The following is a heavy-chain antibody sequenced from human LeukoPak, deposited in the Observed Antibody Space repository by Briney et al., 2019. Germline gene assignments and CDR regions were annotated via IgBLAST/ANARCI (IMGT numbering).Heavy chain of an antibody. CDR1: GGTFSSYA. CDR2: IVPIFGTA. J-gene: IGHJ4*02. Sequence: ASVKVSCKASGGTFSSYAISWVRQAPGQGLGWMGGIVPIFGTANYAQKFQGRVAITADESTSTAYMELSSLRSEDTAVYYCAREMEVRGADYWGQGTLVTVSS. CDR3: AREMEVRGADY. V-gene: IGHV1-69*13. D-gene: IGHD3-10*01.